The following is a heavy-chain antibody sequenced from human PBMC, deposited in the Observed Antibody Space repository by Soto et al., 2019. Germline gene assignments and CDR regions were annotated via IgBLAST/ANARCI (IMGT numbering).Heavy chain of an antibody. D-gene: IGHD5-18*01. Sequence: EVQLVESGGGLVQPGGSLRLSCAASGFTFSSYEMNWVRQAPGKGLEWVSYISSSGSTIYYADSVKGRFTISRDNAKNSLYLQMNSRRAEDTAVYYCARVGYSYGYSETRVPWFDPWGQGTLVTVSS. CDR3: ARVGYSYGYSETRVPWFDP. J-gene: IGHJ5*02. CDR2: ISSSGSTI. CDR1: GFTFSSYE. V-gene: IGHV3-48*03.